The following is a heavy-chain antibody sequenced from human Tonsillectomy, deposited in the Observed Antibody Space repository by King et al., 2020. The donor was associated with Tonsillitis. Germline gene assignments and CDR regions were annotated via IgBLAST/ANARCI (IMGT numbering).Heavy chain of an antibody. CDR1: GFTVSNSY. V-gene: IGHV3-53*01. CDR2: IYSGGNT. CDR3: ARDLTVTTPWYFDL. J-gene: IGHJ2*01. Sequence: VQLVESGGGLIQPGGSLRLSCAASGFTVSNSYLSWVRQAPGKGLEWISIIYSGGNTYYADSVKGRFTLSRDNSNNTLYLQMNSLRAEDTAVYYCARDLTVTTPWYFDLWGRGTLVTVSS. D-gene: IGHD4-17*01.